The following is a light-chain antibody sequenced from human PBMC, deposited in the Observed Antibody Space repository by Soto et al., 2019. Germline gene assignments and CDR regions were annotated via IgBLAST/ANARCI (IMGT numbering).Light chain of an antibody. V-gene: IGLV2-11*01. J-gene: IGLJ1*01. CDR3: CSYAGSSTYV. CDR1: SSDVAAYNY. CDR2: DVS. Sequence: QSVLTQPRSVSGSPGQSVTISCTGTSSDVAAYNYVSWYQQHPGKAPKLLICDVSRRPSGVPDRFSGSKSGNTASLTISGLQAEDEADYYCCSYAGSSTYVFGTGTKLTVL.